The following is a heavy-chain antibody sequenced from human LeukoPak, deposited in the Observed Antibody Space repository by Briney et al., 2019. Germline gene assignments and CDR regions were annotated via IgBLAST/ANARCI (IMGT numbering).Heavy chain of an antibody. V-gene: IGHV3-33*01. CDR1: GFSFSSYG. CDR3: AVDYYDSSGYYPRY. J-gene: IGHJ4*02. D-gene: IGHD3-22*01. CDR2: IWYDGSNK. Sequence: PGGSLRLSCAAFGFSFSSYGMHWVRQAPGKGLEWVAVIWYDGSNKYYADSAKGRFTISRDNSKNTLYLQMNSLRAEDTAVYYCAVDYYDSSGYYPRYWGQGTLVTVSS.